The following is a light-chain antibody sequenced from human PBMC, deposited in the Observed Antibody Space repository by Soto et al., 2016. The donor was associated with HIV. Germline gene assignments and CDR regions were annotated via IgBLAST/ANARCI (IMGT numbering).Light chain of an antibody. V-gene: IGLV3-1*01. J-gene: IGLJ1*01. Sequence: SYELTQPLSVSVSPGQTASITCSGANLWDKYVFWYQQKPGQSPLLVIQENNRRPSGVPERFSGFNSWGTATLTITGTQPMDEGDYYCQVWDIKDYIFGPGTRVTV. CDR2: ENN. CDR3: QVWDIKDYI. CDR1: NLWDKY.